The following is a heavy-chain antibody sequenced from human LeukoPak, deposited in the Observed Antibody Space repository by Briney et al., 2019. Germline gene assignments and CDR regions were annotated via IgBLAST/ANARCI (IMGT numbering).Heavy chain of an antibody. CDR3: AKDAYCSSTSCHEGYFDL. CDR1: GFTFDDYA. CDR2: ISWNSGSI. D-gene: IGHD2-2*01. J-gene: IGHJ2*01. Sequence: PGGSLRLSCAASGFTFDDYAMHWVRQAPGKGLEWVSGISWNSGSIGYADSVKGRFTISRDNAKSSLYLQMNSLRAEDTALYYCAKDAYCSSTSCHEGYFDLWGRGTLVTVSS. V-gene: IGHV3-9*01.